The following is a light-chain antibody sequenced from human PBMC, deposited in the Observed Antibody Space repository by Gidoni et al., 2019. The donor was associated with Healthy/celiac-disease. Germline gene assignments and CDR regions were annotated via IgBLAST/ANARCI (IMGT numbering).Light chain of an antibody. CDR1: QSVSSY. CDR3: QRRSNWCST. J-gene: IGKJ4*01. CDR2: DAS. Sequence: IVLTQSPATLPLSPGERATLSCMASQSVSSYLAWYRQKPGHAPRLLIYDASNRATGIPARFSGSGSGTDFTLTISSLEPEDFAVYYCQRRSNWCSTFGGGTKVEIK. V-gene: IGKV3-11*01.